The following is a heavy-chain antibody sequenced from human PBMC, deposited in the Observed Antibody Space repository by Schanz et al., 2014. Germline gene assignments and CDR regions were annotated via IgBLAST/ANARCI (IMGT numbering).Heavy chain of an antibody. Sequence: EVQLVESGGDLVQPGGSLRLSCAASGFTFSSYWMHWVRQAPGKGLVWVSRIDSVGITTAYADSVKGRFTISRDNAKNTLYLQMNSLRVEDTAVYYCARSLGFTGLSDCWGQGTLVTVSS. CDR1: GFTFSSYW. D-gene: IGHD1-1*01. J-gene: IGHJ4*02. CDR2: IDSVGITT. CDR3: ARSLGFTGLSDC. V-gene: IGHV3-74*01.